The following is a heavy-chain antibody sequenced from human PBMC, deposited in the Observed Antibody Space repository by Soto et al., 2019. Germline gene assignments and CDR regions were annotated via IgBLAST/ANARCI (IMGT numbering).Heavy chain of an antibody. CDR1: GFTFSSYG. V-gene: IGHV3-33*01. CDR2: IWYDGSNK. CDR3: ARSTYGSGSSFDY. Sequence: SLRLSCAASGFTFSSYGMHWVRQAPGKGLEWVAVIWYDGSNKYYADSVKGRFTISRDNSKNTLYLQMNSLRAEDTAVYYCARSTYGSGSSFDYWGQRTQVTVSS. D-gene: IGHD3-10*01. J-gene: IGHJ4*02.